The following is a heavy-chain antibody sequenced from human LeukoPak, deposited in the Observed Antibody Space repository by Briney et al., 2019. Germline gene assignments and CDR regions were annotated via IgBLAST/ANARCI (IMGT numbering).Heavy chain of an antibody. Sequence: GGSLRLSCAASGFTFSIYAMNWVRQAPGKGLEWVSSISANGGETHYADSVKGRFTISRDNSKNTLYLQINNPRVEDTAVYYCARGRTYATRFDYWGRGTLVTVSS. CDR1: GFTFSIYA. V-gene: IGHV3-23*01. CDR2: ISANGGET. J-gene: IGHJ4*02. CDR3: ARGRTYATRFDY. D-gene: IGHD2-2*01.